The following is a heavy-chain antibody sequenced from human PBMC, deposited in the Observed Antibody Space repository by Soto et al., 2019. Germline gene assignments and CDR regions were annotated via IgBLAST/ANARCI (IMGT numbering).Heavy chain of an antibody. Sequence: GGSLRLSCAASGFTFSSYAMHWVRQAPGKGLEWVAVISYDGSNKYYADSVKGRFTISRDNSKNTLYLQMNSLRAEDTAVYYCARVGLSGYYDSSGSHTPLYGMDVWGQGTTVTVSS. V-gene: IGHV3-30-3*01. CDR1: GFTFSSYA. CDR3: ARVGLSGYYDSSGSHTPLYGMDV. D-gene: IGHD3-22*01. J-gene: IGHJ6*02. CDR2: ISYDGSNK.